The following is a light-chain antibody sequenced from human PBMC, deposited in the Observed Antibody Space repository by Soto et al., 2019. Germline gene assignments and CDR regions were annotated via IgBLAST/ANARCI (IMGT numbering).Light chain of an antibody. J-gene: IGKJ4*01. Sequence: EIVMTQSPAILSVSPGERATLSCRASQSVSSNLAWYQQKPGQTPRLLSYGASTRATGIPARFSGSGSGTEFTLTISSLQSEDFAIYYCQQYNNWLMLSFGGGTKVAIK. CDR1: QSVSSN. V-gene: IGKV3-15*01. CDR2: GAS. CDR3: QQYNNWLMLS.